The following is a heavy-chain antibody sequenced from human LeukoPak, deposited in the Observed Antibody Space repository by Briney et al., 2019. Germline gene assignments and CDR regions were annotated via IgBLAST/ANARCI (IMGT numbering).Heavy chain of an antibody. CDR2: ISAYNGNT. CDR3: ARGCRVVPGVHNVGRTQYYNGMDV. D-gene: IGHD2-2*01. J-gene: IGHJ6*02. CDR1: GYTFTSYG. V-gene: IGHV1-18*01. Sequence: ASVKVSCKASGYTFTSYGISWVRQAPGQGLEWMGWISAYNGNTNYAQKLQGRVTMTRDTSTSTVYMELSSLRSEDTAVYFCARGCRVVPGVHNVGRTQYYNGMDVWGQGTTVTVSS.